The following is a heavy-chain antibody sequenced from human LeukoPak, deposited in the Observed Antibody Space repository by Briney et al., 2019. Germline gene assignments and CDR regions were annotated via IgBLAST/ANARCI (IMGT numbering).Heavy chain of an antibody. J-gene: IGHJ4*02. CDR2: IFIVGRCT. CDR3: ARDYDFWSEVFDY. V-gene: IGHV3-74*01. CDR1: GFTFSNYW. Sequence: GGGLRLSCAASGFTFSNYWMHWVRHAPGKGLVWVSRIFIVGRCTSHADSVKGRFTISRDNAKNTLSLQMNSLRAEDTAVYYCARDYDFWSEVFDYWGQGTLVSVSS. D-gene: IGHD3-3*01.